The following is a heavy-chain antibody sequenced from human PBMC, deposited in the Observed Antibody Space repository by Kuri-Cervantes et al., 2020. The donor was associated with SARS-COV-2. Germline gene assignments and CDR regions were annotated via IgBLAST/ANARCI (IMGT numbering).Heavy chain of an antibody. V-gene: IGHV3-30-3*02. CDR1: GFTFSSYA. CDR2: ISYDGSNK. D-gene: IGHD1-26*01. Sequence: GESLKISCAASGFTFSSYAMHWVRQAPGKGLEWVAVISYDGSNKYYADSVKGRFTISRDNSKSTLYLQMNSLRAEDTAVYYCARLLHNDSGDYWGQGTLVTVSS. CDR3: ARLLHNDSGDY. J-gene: IGHJ4*02.